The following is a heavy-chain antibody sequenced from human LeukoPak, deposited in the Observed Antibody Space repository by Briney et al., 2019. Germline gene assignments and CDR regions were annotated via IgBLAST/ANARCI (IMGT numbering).Heavy chain of an antibody. CDR2: VWLDGSSK. CDR3: ARDIDDSSGFILYYFDY. J-gene: IGHJ4*02. D-gene: IGHD3-22*01. Sequence: GGSLRLSCAASGFTFSSHGMHWVRQAPGKGLEWVAIVWLDGSSKYYADSVKGRFTISRDNSKNTLYLQMNSLRAEDTAVYYCARDIDDSSGFILYYFDYWGQGTLVTVSS. CDR1: GFTFSSHG. V-gene: IGHV3-33*01.